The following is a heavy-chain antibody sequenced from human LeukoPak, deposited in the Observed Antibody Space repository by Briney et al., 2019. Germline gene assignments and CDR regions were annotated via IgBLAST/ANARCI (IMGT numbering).Heavy chain of an antibody. V-gene: IGHV1-2*06. J-gene: IGHJ4*02. D-gene: IGHD4-17*01. CDR3: ATQRNDYGDYFDY. CDR2: INPNSGGT. CDR1: GYTFTGYY. Sequence: GASVKVSCKASGYTFTGYYMHWVRQAPGQGLEWMGRINPNSGGTNYAQKFQGRVTMTRDTSISTDYMELSSLRSDDTAVYYCATQRNDYGDYFDYWGQGTLVTVSS.